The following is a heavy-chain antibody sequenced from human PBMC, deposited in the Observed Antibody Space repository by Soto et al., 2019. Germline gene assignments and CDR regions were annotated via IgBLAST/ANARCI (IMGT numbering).Heavy chain of an antibody. V-gene: IGHV4-30-4*01. Sequence: QVQLQESGPGLVEPSQTLSLTCTVSGGSISSGDYYWSWIRQPPGKGLEWIGHIYNSGSTYTNPSLRSRGTISVDTSKNHFSLKLSSVTAADTAIYYCARGPSADKVDYWGQGVLVTVSS. CDR3: ARGPSADKVDY. J-gene: IGHJ4*02. CDR2: IYNSGST. CDR1: GGSISSGDYY. D-gene: IGHD3-3*01.